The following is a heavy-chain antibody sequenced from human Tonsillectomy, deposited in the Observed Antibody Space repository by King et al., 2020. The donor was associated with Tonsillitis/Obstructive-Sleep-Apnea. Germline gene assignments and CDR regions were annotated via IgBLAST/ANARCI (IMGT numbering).Heavy chain of an antibody. Sequence: VQLVQSGAEVKKPGASVKVSCKASGYSFTGYYMHWVRQAPGQGLEWMGRINPNSGATNYAQKFQGRVTMTRDTSISTGYMELSRVRSDDTAVYFCARDGLYCGSTSCYADWFDPWGQGTLVTVSS. D-gene: IGHD2-2*01. CDR1: GYSFTGYY. CDR2: INPNSGAT. J-gene: IGHJ5*02. CDR3: ARDGLYCGSTSCYADWFDP. V-gene: IGHV1-2*06.